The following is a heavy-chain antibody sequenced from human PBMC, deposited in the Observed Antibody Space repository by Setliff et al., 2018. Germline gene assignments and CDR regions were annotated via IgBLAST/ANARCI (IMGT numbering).Heavy chain of an antibody. V-gene: IGHV4-34*01. CDR3: ARSGYYDFWSGFLNDAFDI. D-gene: IGHD3-3*01. CDR2: INHSGST. CDR1: GGSFSGYY. J-gene: IGHJ3*02. Sequence: SETLSLTCAVYGGSFSGYYWSWIRRPPGKGLEWIGEINHSGSTNYNPSLKSRVTISVDTSKNQFSLKLSSVTAADTAVYYCARSGYYDFWSGFLNDAFDIWGQGTMVTVSS.